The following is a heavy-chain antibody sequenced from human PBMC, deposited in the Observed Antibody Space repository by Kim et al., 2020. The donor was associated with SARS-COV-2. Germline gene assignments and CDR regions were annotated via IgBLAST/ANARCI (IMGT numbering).Heavy chain of an antibody. J-gene: IGHJ4*02. Sequence: YVDSVKGRFTISKDNSKNTLYLQMNSLRAEDTAVYYCATGGVIVYYFDYWGQGTLVTVSS. V-gene: IGHV3-30*01. CDR3: ATGGVIVYYFDY. D-gene: IGHD3-16*02.